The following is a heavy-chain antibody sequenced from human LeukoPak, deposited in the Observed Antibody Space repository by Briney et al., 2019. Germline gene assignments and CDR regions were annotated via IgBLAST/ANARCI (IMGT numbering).Heavy chain of an antibody. J-gene: IGHJ6*02. V-gene: IGHV1-2*06. Sequence: ASVKVSCKASGYTYTGYYMHEVRQATGQGLEWMGRINPNSGGTNYAQKFQGRVTMTRDTSISTAYMELSRLRSDDTAVYYCARGGYDFVYYYYGMDVWGQGTTVTVSS. CDR1: GYTYTGYY. CDR3: ARGGYDFVYYYYGMDV. CDR2: INPNSGGT. D-gene: IGHD3-3*01.